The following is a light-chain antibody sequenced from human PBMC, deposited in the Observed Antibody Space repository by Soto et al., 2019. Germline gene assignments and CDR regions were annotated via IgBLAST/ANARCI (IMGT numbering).Light chain of an antibody. Sequence: QSALTQPASVSGSPGQSITISCTGTSSDVGAYNYVSWYQQHPGKAPKLMIFEVSDRPSGVSNRFSGSKSGNTASLTISGLQAEDEATYYCSSSTSSNTLVFGGGTKLTVL. CDR2: EVS. J-gene: IGLJ2*01. CDR1: SSDVGAYNY. V-gene: IGLV2-14*01. CDR3: SSSTSSNTLV.